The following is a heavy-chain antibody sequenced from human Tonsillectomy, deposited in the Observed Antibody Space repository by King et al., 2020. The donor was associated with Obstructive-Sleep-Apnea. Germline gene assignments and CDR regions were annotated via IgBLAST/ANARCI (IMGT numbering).Heavy chain of an antibody. CDR2: INGDGTST. J-gene: IGHJ6*02. D-gene: IGHD5-12*01. CDR1: GFTLSSYW. Sequence: VQLVESGGGLVQPGGSLRLSCAASGFTLSSYWMHWVRQAPGKGLELVSRINGDGTSTTYADSVKGRFSISRDNAKNTLYLQMNSLGAEDTAVYYCARAQYSGYDFNGMDVWGQGNTVTVTS. CDR3: ARAQYSGYDFNGMDV. V-gene: IGHV3-74*01.